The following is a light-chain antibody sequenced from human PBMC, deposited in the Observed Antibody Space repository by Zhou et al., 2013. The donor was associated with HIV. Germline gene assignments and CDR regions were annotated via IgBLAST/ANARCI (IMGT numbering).Light chain of an antibody. CDR3: QQRSDWWT. CDR1: QSVRSY. Sequence: EIVLTQSPATLSLSPGERATLSCTASQSVRSYLAWYQQKPGQAPRLLIFDASNRATGIPARFSGSGAGTDFTLTISSLEPEDSAVYYCQQRSDWWTFGQGTKVEIK. J-gene: IGKJ1*01. CDR2: DAS. V-gene: IGKV3-11*01.